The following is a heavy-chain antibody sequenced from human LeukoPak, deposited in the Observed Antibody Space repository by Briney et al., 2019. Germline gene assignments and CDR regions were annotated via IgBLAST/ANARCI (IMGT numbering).Heavy chain of an antibody. V-gene: IGHV3-23*01. CDR1: GFTFSSYA. CDR2: IGGSGGST. D-gene: IGHD6-19*01. CDR3: AKGRSGRSRSWYFDL. J-gene: IGHJ2*01. Sequence: PGGSLRLSCAASGFTFSSYAMSWVRQAPGKGLGWVSAIGGSGGSTYYADSVKGRFTISRDNSKNTLYLQMNSLRAEDTAVYYCAKGRSGRSRSWYFDLWGRGTLVTVSS.